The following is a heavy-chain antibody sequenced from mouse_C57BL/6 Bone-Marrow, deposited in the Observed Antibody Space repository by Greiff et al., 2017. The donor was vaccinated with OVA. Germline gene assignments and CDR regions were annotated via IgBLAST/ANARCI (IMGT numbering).Heavy chain of an antibody. V-gene: IGHV1-5*01. Sequence: EVKLVESGPVLARPGASVKMSCKTSGYTFTSYWMHWVKQRPGQGLEWIGAIYPGNSDTSYNQKFKGKAKLTAVTSASTAYMELSSLTNEDSAVYYCTNYYGSSYDWYFDVWGTGTTVTVSS. CDR1: GYTFTSYW. CDR3: TNYYGSSYDWYFDV. J-gene: IGHJ1*03. D-gene: IGHD1-1*01. CDR2: IYPGNSDT.